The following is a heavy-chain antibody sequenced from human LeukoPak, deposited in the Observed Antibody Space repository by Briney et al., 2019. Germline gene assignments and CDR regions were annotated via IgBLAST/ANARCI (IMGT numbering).Heavy chain of an antibody. Sequence: PSETPSLTCTVSGGSISSRNYYWGWIRQPPGKGLEWIGCIYSSGSTYYNPSLMSRVTISVDTSKSQFSLKLSSVTAADTAVYYCARLGGSGDTFDIWGQGTMVTVSS. CDR2: IYSSGST. CDR3: ARLGGSGDTFDI. J-gene: IGHJ3*02. V-gene: IGHV4-39*01. CDR1: GGSISSRNYY. D-gene: IGHD3-10*01.